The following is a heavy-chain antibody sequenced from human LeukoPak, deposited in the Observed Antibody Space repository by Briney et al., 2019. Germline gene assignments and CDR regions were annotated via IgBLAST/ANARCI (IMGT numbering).Heavy chain of an antibody. V-gene: IGHV3-23*01. CDR2: ISGSGDGT. CDR3: AKVHTTTSPYYFDY. Sequence: QSGGSLRLSCAASGFTFSSYAMSWVRQAPGKGLEWVSGISGSGDGTYYADSVKGRFTISRDNSKNTLFLQMNSLRAEDTALYYCAKVHTTTSPYYFDYWGQGTLVTVSS. D-gene: IGHD4-17*01. J-gene: IGHJ4*02. CDR1: GFTFSSYA.